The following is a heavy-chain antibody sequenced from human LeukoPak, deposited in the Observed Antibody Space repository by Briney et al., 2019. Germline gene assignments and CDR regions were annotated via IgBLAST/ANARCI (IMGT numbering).Heavy chain of an antibody. CDR3: AKGSGYCSSTSCYGDFDY. D-gene: IGHD2-2*03. V-gene: IGHV3-23*01. J-gene: IGHJ4*02. CDR1: GFTFSSYA. CDR2: LSGSGGST. Sequence: GGSLRLSCAASGFTFSSYAMSWVRQAPGKGLEWVSALSGSGGSTYYADSVKGRFTISRDNSKNTLYLQMNSLRAEDTAVYYCAKGSGYCSSTSCYGDFDYWGQGILVTVPS.